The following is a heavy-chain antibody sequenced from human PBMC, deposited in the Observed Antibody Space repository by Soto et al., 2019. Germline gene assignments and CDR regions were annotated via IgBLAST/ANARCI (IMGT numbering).Heavy chain of an antibody. CDR2: INSDGSST. V-gene: IGHV3-74*01. CDR3: ARERYDSSGYYY. CDR1: GFTFSSYW. J-gene: IGHJ4*02. D-gene: IGHD3-22*01. Sequence: GESLKISCAASGFTFSSYWMHWVRQAPGKGLVWVSRINSDGSSTSYADSVKGRFTISRDNAKNTLYLQMNSLRAEDTAVYYCARERYDSSGYYYWGQGTLVTVSS.